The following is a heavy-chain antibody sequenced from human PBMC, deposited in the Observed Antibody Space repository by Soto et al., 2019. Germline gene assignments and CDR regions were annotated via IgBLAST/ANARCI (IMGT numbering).Heavy chain of an antibody. V-gene: IGHV4-30-2*01. CDR1: GGSISSGGYS. CDR3: ARDITYYYDSSGPVPGWFAP. J-gene: IGHJ5*02. CDR2: IYHSGST. D-gene: IGHD3-22*01. Sequence: QLQLQESGSGLVKPSQTLSLTCAVSGGSISSGGYSWSWIRQPPGKGLEWIGYIYHSGSTYYNPSLKSRVTISVDRSKNQFSLKLSSVTAADPAVYYCARDITYYYDSSGPVPGWFAPWGQGTLVPVSS.